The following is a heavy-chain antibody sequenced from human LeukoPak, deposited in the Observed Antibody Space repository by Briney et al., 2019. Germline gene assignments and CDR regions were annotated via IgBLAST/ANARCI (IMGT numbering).Heavy chain of an antibody. CDR2: INPDGSEK. CDR1: AFTSSNYW. J-gene: IGHJ6*04. Sequence: GGSLLLSSAASAFTSSNYWMRWGRHAPADGREWVDNINPDGSEKYSVDSVTGRFTISRDNAENTVFLQMNSLRAEDSAVYYCARDLAAWDVWGKGTTVTVSS. CDR3: ARDLAAWDV. V-gene: IGHV3-7*04.